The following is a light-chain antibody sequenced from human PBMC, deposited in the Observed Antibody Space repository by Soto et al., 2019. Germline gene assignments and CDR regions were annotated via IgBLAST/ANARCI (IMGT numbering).Light chain of an antibody. Sequence: SYELTQPPSVSVSPGQTASITCSGDKLGDKYACWYQQKPGQSPVLVIYQDSKRPSGIPERFSGPNSGNTATLTISGTQAMDEADYYCQAWDSIVVFGGGTKLTVL. CDR3: QAWDSIVV. CDR1: KLGDKY. V-gene: IGLV3-1*01. CDR2: QDS. J-gene: IGLJ2*01.